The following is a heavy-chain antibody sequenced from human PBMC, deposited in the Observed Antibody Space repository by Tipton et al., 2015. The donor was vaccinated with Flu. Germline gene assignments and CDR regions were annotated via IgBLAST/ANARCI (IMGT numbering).Heavy chain of an antibody. J-gene: IGHJ4*02. Sequence: SLRLSCAASGFAFSSYWMHWVRQAPGKGLEWVANINQDGSEKYYVDSVKGRFTISRDNGKNSLYLLMNSLRVEDTAVYYCSRAVGISSSYWGQGALVTVSS. D-gene: IGHD6-6*01. CDR1: GFAFSSYW. CDR2: INQDGSEK. CDR3: SRAVGISSSY. V-gene: IGHV3-7*01.